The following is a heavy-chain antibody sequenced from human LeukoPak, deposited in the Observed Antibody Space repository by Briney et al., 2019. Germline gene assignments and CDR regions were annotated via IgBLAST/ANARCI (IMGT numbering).Heavy chain of an antibody. Sequence: SETLSLTCTVSGGSISSSSYYWGWIRQPSGKGLEWIGSIYYSGSTYYNPSLKSRVTISVDTSKNQFSLKLSSVTAADTAVYYCARDQGFCGGDCHWEGTAWDYWGQGTLVTVSS. V-gene: IGHV4-39*07. D-gene: IGHD2-21*02. CDR3: ARDQGFCGGDCHWEGTAWDY. CDR2: IYYSGST. J-gene: IGHJ4*02. CDR1: GGSISSSSYY.